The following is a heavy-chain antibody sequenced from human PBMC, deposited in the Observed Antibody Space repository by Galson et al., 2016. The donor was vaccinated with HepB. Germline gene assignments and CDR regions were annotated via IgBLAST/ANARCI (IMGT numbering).Heavy chain of an antibody. CDR1: GGSISSDY. D-gene: IGHD1-14*01. V-gene: IGHV4-59*08. J-gene: IGHJ4*02. CDR2: MHHTGSA. Sequence: ETLSLTCSVSGGSISSDYWSWIRQPPGKGLEWIGYMHHTGSANYNPSLMTRVTISVDTSKNHFSLELSSVTAADTAVYYCARRTLQPSFDYWGQGTPVSVSS. CDR3: ARRTLQPSFDY.